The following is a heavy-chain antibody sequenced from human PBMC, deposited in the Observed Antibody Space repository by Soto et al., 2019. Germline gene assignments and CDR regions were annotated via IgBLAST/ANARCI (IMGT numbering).Heavy chain of an antibody. J-gene: IGHJ6*02. V-gene: IGHV3-33*01. Sequence: PVGSLRLSCAASGFTFSSYGMHWVRQAPGKGLEWVAVIWYDGSNKYYADSVKGRFTISRDNSKNTLYLQMNSLRAEDTAVYYCARDRGGTRTYCSSTSCYRYYYGMDVWGQGTTVTVSS. D-gene: IGHD2-2*01. CDR3: ARDRGGTRTYCSSTSCYRYYYGMDV. CDR2: IWYDGSNK. CDR1: GFTFSSYG.